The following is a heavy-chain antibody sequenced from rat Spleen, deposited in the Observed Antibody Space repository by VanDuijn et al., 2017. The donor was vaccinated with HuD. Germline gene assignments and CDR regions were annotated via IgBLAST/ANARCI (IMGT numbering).Heavy chain of an antibody. CDR1: GSTFSDFY. CDR3: AREAAISYNWFAY. J-gene: IGHJ3*01. Sequence: EVQLVESGGGLVQPGRSLKLSCTASGSTFSDFYMAWVRQAPTKGLEWVATISDDGSTTYYRDSVKGRFTISRDNAKRTLYLQMDSLRSEDTATYYCAREAAISYNWFAYWGQGTLVTVSS. CDR2: ISDDGSTT. V-gene: IGHV5-7*01. D-gene: IGHD1-2*01.